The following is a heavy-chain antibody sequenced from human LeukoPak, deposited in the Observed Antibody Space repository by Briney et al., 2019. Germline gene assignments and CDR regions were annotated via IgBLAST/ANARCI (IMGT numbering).Heavy chain of an antibody. V-gene: IGHV3-48*03. CDR2: ISSSGDTI. J-gene: IGHJ4*02. CDR3: ARASPRYCSGGNCQGFDF. CDR1: GFTFSSYG. Sequence: PGGSLRPSCAASGFTFSSYGVNWVRQAPGKGLEWLSYISSSGDTIYYADSVKGRFTISRDNAKSLLYLQMNSLRAEDTALYYCARASPRYCSGGNCQGFDFWGQGTLVTVSS. D-gene: IGHD2-15*01.